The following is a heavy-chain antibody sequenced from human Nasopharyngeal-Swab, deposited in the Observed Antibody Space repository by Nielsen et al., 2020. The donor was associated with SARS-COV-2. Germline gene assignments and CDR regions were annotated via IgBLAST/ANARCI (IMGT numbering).Heavy chain of an antibody. CDR3: ARVLARFLEWLSYDY. CDR2: ISYDGSNK. V-gene: IGHV3-30-3*01. D-gene: IGHD3-3*01. Sequence: GGSLRLSCAASGFTFSSYALPWVRKPPGKGLGLVAVISYDGSNKYYSDSVKGRFTISRDNSKNTLYLQMNSLRAEDTAVYYCARVLARFLEWLSYDYWGQGTLVTVSS. CDR1: GFTFSSYA. J-gene: IGHJ4*02.